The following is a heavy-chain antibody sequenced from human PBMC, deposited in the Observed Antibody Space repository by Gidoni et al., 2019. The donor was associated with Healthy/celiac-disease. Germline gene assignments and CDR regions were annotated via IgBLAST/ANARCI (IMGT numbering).Heavy chain of an antibody. CDR1: GFTFSNAW. CDR3: TTDLSAAGYYYYGMDV. CDR2: IKSKTDGGTT. D-gene: IGHD6-13*01. V-gene: IGHV3-15*01. Sequence: EVQLVESGGGLVKPGGSLRLSCAASGFTFSNAWRSWVRQAPGKGLEWVGRIKSKTDGGTTDYAAPVKGRFTISRDDSKNTLYLQMNSLKTEDTAVYYCTTDLSAAGYYYYGMDVWGQGTTVTVSS. J-gene: IGHJ6*02.